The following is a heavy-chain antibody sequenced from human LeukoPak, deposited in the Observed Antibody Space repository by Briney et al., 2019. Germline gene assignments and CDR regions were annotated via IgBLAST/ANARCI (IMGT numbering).Heavy chain of an antibody. Sequence: PGGSLRLSCAASGFTFSSYAMSWVRQAPGKGLGWVSVIYSGGSTYYADSVKGRFTISRDNSKNTLYLQMNSLRAEDTAVYYCARDRGCSGGSCYDILGYWGQGTLVTVSS. D-gene: IGHD2-15*01. V-gene: IGHV3-53*01. J-gene: IGHJ4*02. CDR2: IYSGGST. CDR1: GFTFSSYA. CDR3: ARDRGCSGGSCYDILGY.